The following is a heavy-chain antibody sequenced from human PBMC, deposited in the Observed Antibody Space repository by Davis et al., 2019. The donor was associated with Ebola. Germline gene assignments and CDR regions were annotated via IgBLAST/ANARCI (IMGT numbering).Heavy chain of an antibody. Sequence: ASVTVSFTASGYTFTSYGISWVRQAPGQGPEWLGWISTYNGNTRYTRNMQDRVTMSTDTSTSIADMELSSLRSDDTAVDYCARGRDNWNYADMYVWGKGTTVTVSS. CDR2: ISTYNGNT. V-gene: IGHV1-18*04. J-gene: IGHJ6*03. CDR3: ARGRDNWNYADMYV. CDR1: GYTFTSYG. D-gene: IGHD1-7*01.